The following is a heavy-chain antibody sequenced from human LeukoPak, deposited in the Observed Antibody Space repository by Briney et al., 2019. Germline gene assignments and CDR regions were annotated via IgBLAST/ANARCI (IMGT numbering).Heavy chain of an antibody. CDR1: GYTFTGYY. CDR2: INPNSGGT. CDR3: ARGLVREDY. Sequence: ASVKVSCKASGYTFTGYYMHWVRQAPGQGLEWMGWINPNSGGTNYAQKFQGRVTITRNTSISTAYMELSSLRSEDTAVYYCARGLVREDYWGQGTLVTVSS. V-gene: IGHV1-2*02. D-gene: IGHD3-10*01. J-gene: IGHJ4*02.